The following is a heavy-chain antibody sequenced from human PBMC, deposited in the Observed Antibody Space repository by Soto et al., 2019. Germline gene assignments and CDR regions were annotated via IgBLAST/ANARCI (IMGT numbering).Heavy chain of an antibody. D-gene: IGHD1-20*01. CDR1: GFTLTNYA. J-gene: IGHJ4*02. V-gene: IGHV3-23*01. CDR3: AKAKNDYNWDNRPPFDF. CDR2: ISANDVGT. Sequence: AGGSLRLSCAASGFTLTNYAMTWIRQAPGKGLEWVSLISANDVGTYYAESVKTRFTISTDQSKNTVYLQMDSLRADDTAIYYCAKAKNDYNWDNRPPFDFWGQGTLVTVSS.